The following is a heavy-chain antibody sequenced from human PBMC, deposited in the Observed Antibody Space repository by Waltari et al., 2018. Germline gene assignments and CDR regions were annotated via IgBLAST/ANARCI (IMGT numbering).Heavy chain of an antibody. CDR2: ISGSGGST. V-gene: IGHV3-23*01. J-gene: IGHJ4*02. Sequence: EVQLLESGGGLVQPGGSLRLSCAASGFTFSSYAMSWVRQAPGKGLEWVSAISGSGGSTYYADSGKGRFTISRDNSKTPLYLQMNSLRAEDTAVYYCAKVGNEYSSSSVFDYWGQGTLVTVSS. D-gene: IGHD6-6*01. CDR3: AKVGNEYSSSSVFDY. CDR1: GFTFSSYA.